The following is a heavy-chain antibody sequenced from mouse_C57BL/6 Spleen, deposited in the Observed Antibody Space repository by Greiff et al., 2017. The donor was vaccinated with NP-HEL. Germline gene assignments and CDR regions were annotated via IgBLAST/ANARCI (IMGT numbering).Heavy chain of an antibody. CDR3: ARRGSY. V-gene: IGHV1-50*01. J-gene: IGHJ2*01. CDR2: IDPSDSYT. CDR1: GYTFTSYW. Sequence: QVQLKESGAELVKPGASVKLSCKASGYTFTSYWMQWVKQRPGQGLEWIGEIDPSDSYTNYNQKFKGKATLTVDTSSSTAYMQLSSLTSEDSAVYYCARRGSYWGQGTTLTVSS.